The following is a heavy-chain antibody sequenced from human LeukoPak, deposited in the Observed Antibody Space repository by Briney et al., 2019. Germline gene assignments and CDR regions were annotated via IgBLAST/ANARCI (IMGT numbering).Heavy chain of an antibody. J-gene: IGHJ5*02. V-gene: IGHV1-2*02. Sequence: EASVKVSCKASGYTFTGYYMHWVRQAPGQGLEWMGWINPNSGGTNYAQKFQGRVTMTRDTSISTAYMELSSLRSEDTAVYYCARGYFVRTVVTRFDPWGQGTLVTVSS. CDR3: ARGYFVRTVVTRFDP. D-gene: IGHD4-23*01. CDR1: GYTFTGYY. CDR2: INPNSGGT.